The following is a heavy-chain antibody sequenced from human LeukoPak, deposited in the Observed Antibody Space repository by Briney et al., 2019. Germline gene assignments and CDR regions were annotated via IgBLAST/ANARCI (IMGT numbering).Heavy chain of an antibody. J-gene: IGHJ5*02. Sequence: GGSLRLSCAASGFSFSTYAMHWVRQAPGRGLEGVALISNDGSNKYYADSVKGRFTISRDNSKNTLYLQMSSLRAEDTALYYCAKTSWYCSGGSCSNWFDPWGQGTLVTVSS. CDR2: ISNDGSNK. CDR3: AKTSWYCSGGSCSNWFDP. CDR1: GFSFSTYA. D-gene: IGHD2-15*01. V-gene: IGHV3-30-3*02.